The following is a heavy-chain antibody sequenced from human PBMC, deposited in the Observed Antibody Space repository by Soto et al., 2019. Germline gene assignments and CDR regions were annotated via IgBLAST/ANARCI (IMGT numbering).Heavy chain of an antibody. CDR1: GGSISSGGYS. V-gene: IGHV4-30-2*01. CDR3: AREANWFDP. Sequence: SETLSLTCAVSGGSISSGGYSWSWIRQPPGKGLEWIGYIYHSGSTYYNPSLKSRVTISVDRSKNQFSLKLSSVTAADTAVYYCAREANWFDPWGQGTQVTVSS. J-gene: IGHJ5*02. CDR2: IYHSGST.